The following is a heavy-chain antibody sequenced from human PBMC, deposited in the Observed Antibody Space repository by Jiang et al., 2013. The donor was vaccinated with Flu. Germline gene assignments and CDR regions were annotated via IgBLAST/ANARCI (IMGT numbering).Heavy chain of an antibody. CDR2: INPSGGST. Sequence: LEWMGIINPSGGSTSYAQKFQGRVTMTRDTSTSTVYMELSSLRSEDTAVYYCASTMIVVGGVDAFDIWGQGTMVTVSS. J-gene: IGHJ3*02. V-gene: IGHV1-46*01. D-gene: IGHD3-22*01. CDR3: ASTMIVVGGVDAFDI.